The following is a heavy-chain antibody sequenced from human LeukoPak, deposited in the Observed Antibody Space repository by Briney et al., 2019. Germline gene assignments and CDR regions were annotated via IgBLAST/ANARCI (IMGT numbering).Heavy chain of an antibody. Sequence: ASVKASCKASGYTFTDYYIHWVRQAPGQGLEWMGWMNPNSGGTYYAQKFQGRVTMTRDTSISTAYMELSRLRSDDTAVYYCARYCSGGSCLDSDAFDIWGQGTMVTVSS. V-gene: IGHV1-2*02. CDR3: ARYCSGGSCLDSDAFDI. CDR2: MNPNSGGT. J-gene: IGHJ3*02. D-gene: IGHD2-15*01. CDR1: GYTFTDYY.